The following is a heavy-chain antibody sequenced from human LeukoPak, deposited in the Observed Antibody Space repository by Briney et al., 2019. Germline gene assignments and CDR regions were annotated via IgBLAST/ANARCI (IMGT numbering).Heavy chain of an antibody. Sequence: SETLSLTCTVSGGSISSSSYYWGWIRQPPGKGLEWIGSIYYSGSTNYNPSLKSRVTISVDTSKNQFSLKLSSVTAADTAVYYCARGQIAAAAGTVDYWGQGTLATVSS. CDR1: GGSISSSSYY. CDR3: ARGQIAAAAGTVDY. J-gene: IGHJ4*02. V-gene: IGHV4-39*07. D-gene: IGHD6-13*01. CDR2: IYYSGST.